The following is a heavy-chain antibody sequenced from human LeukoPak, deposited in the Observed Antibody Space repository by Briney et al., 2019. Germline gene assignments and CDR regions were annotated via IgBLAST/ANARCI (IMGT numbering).Heavy chain of an antibody. CDR2: ISYDGSNK. D-gene: IGHD3-22*01. CDR1: GFTFSSYA. CDR3: ARAVALYYYDSSGYWTDAFDI. Sequence: GGSLRLSCAASGFTFSSYAMHWVRQAPGKGLEWVAVISYDGSNKYYADSVKGRFTISRDNSKNTLYLQMNSLRAEDTAVYYCARAVALYYYDSSGYWTDAFDIWGQGTMVTVSS. V-gene: IGHV3-30-3*01. J-gene: IGHJ3*02.